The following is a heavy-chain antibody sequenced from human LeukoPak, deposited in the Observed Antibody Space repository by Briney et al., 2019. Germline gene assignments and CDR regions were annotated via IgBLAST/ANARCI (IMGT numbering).Heavy chain of an antibody. J-gene: IGHJ6*04. CDR1: GFSISRYA. Sequence: PGGSLRLSCAASGFSISRYAMHWVRQAPGKGLEWVSYISSSGSTIYYADSVKGRFTISRDNAKNSLYLQMNSLRAEDTAVYYCAELGITMIGGVWGKGTTVTISS. D-gene: IGHD3-10*02. CDR3: AELGITMIGGV. V-gene: IGHV3-48*03. CDR2: ISSSGSTI.